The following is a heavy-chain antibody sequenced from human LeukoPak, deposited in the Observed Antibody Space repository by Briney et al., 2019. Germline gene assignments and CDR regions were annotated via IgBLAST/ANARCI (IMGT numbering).Heavy chain of an antibody. V-gene: IGHV3-30-3*01. CDR1: GFTFSSYA. D-gene: IGHD6-13*01. CDR2: ISYDGSNK. Sequence: GRSLRLSCAASGFTFSSYAMHWVRQAPGKGLEWVAVISYDGSNKYYADSVTGRFTISRDNSKNKLYLQMNSLRPEDTAVFYCAKDRGTDYSTSWYGGAFDYWGQETLVTVSS. CDR3: AKDRGTDYSTSWYGGAFDY. J-gene: IGHJ4*02.